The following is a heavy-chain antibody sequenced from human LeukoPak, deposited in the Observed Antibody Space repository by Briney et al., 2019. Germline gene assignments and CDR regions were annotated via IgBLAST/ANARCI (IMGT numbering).Heavy chain of an antibody. D-gene: IGHD2-15*01. CDR2: ISDSGGHT. CDR1: GFTFSNFA. Sequence: PGGSLRLSCAASGFTFSNFAMSWVRQAPGKGLEWVSAISDSGGHTYYADSVEGRFTISRDNSKNTLYLQMNSLGAEDTAVYFCAKVRMGGGYLDYWGQGTLVTVSS. V-gene: IGHV3-23*01. J-gene: IGHJ4*02. CDR3: AKVRMGGGYLDY.